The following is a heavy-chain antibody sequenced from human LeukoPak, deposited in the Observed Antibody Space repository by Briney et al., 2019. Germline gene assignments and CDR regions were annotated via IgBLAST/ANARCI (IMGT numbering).Heavy chain of an antibody. CDR1: GGSFSGYY. V-gene: IGHV4-34*01. CDR3: VFRPPLGYYDSSGYSYDY. CDR2: INHSGST. Sequence: WETLSLTCAVYGGSFSGYYWSWIRQPPGKGLEWIGEINHSGSTNYNPSLKSRVTISVDTSKNQFSLKLSSVTAADTAVYYCVFRPPLGYYDSSGYSYDYWGQGTLVTVSS. J-gene: IGHJ4*02. D-gene: IGHD3-22*01.